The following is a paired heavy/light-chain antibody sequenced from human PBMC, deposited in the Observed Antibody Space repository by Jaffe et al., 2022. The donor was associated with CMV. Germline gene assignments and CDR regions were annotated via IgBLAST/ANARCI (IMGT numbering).Light chain of an antibody. CDR1: QSVSGN. CDR3: QQYNSWPRT. V-gene: IGKV3-15*01. J-gene: IGKJ1*01. Sequence: EIVMTQSPATLSVSPGERATLSCRASQSVSGNLAWYQQKPGQAPRLLIYAASARVTGVPARFSGSGSGTDFTLAINSLQSADFAVYYCQQYNSWPRTFGQGTKVEVK. CDR2: AAS.
Heavy chain of an antibody. J-gene: IGHJ4*02. Sequence: EVQLVESGGGLVKPGGSLRLSCAASGLTFNNAWMNWVRQAPGKGLEWVGHIKSKNDGGTTDYAAPVKGRFTISRDDSKNMLYLQANSLKTEDTAVYFCATAPGYWGTAPFDYWGQGTLVTVSS. D-gene: IGHD3-22*01. V-gene: IGHV3-15*01. CDR3: ATAPGYWGTAPFDY. CDR1: GLTFNNAW. CDR2: IKSKNDGGTT.